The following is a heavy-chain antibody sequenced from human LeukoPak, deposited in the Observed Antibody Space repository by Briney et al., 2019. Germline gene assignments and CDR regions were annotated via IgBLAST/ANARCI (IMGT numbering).Heavy chain of an antibody. CDR3: ARDRAWNYFGY. V-gene: IGHV3-30*03. CDR1: GFTFSNYW. J-gene: IGHJ4*02. Sequence: GGSLRLSCAASGFTFSNYWMNWVRQAPGKGLEWVAIISNDGSRKYYAHSVEGRFTISRDNSKNTLYLQMDSLRAEDTAVYYCARDRAWNYFGYWGQGTLVTVSS. D-gene: IGHD3-3*01. CDR2: ISNDGSRK.